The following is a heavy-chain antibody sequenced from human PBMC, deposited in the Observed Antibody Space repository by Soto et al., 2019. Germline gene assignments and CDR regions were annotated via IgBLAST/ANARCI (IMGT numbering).Heavy chain of an antibody. Sequence: ASVKVSCTASGYTFTSYDISWVRQAPGQGLEWMGWISAYNGNTNYAQKLQGRVTMTTDTSTSTAYMELRSLRSDDTAVYYCARSGSGYYTLYYYYGMDVWGQGTTVTVSS. V-gene: IGHV1-18*01. CDR2: ISAYNGNT. J-gene: IGHJ6*02. D-gene: IGHD3-3*01. CDR3: ARSGSGYYTLYYYYGMDV. CDR1: GYTFTSYD.